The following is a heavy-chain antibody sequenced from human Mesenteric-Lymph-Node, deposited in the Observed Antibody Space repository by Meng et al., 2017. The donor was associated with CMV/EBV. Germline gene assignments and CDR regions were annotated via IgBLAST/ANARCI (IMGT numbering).Heavy chain of an antibody. J-gene: IGHJ6*02. V-gene: IGHV1-69*10. CDR2: IIAIPGTA. CDR1: GGTFNNYA. D-gene: IGHD2-2*02. Sequence: SVKVSCKASGGTFNNYAISWVRQAPGQGLEWMGGIIAIPGTANYAQKFQGRVTINADTSTSTAYMELSSLRSEDTAVYYCARGTDCSSDTCYTAYYYYYGMHVWGQGTTVTVSS. CDR3: ARGTDCSSDTCYTAYYYYYGMHV.